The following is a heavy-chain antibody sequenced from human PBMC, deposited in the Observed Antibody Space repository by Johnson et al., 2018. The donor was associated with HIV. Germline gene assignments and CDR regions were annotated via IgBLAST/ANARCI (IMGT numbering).Heavy chain of an antibody. D-gene: IGHD1-1*01. CDR1: GFTFDDYG. J-gene: IGHJ3*02. CDR3: EREGTTGRNDAFDI. Sequence: VQLVESGGGVVRPGGSLRLSCVASGFTFDDYGMTWVRQAPGKGLEWVSGINWNGGSTDYADSVSGRFTISRDNAKNSLYLQMNSLRAEDTALYYCEREGTTGRNDAFDIWGQGTMVTVSS. V-gene: IGHV3-20*04. CDR2: INWNGGST.